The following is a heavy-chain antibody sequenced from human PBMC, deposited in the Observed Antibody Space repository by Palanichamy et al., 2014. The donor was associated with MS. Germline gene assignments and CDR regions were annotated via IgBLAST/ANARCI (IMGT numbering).Heavy chain of an antibody. CDR1: GYTFGTYG. CDR3: ARRGALTGESRYFDL. J-gene: IGHJ2*01. V-gene: IGHV1-18*01. Sequence: QVQLVQSGAEVKKPGASVKVSCKASGYTFGTYGITWVRQAPGQGLEWMGWISEYTANAKYAQRLQGRVTMTTDTSTSTAYMELRSLRSDDTAVYYCARRGALTGESRYFDLWGRGTLVIVSS. CDR2: ISEYTANA. D-gene: IGHD7-27*01.